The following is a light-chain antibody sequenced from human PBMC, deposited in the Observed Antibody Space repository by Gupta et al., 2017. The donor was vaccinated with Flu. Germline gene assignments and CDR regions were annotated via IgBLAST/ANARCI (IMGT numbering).Light chain of an antibody. V-gene: IGLV1-44*01. CDR2: SNH. CDR1: NSNIGSNT. CDR3: SAWDDSLNGYWV. Sequence: VTISCSGSNSNIGSNTVNWYQQLPGTAPKLLSYSNHQRPSGVPDRFSGSKSGTSASLAISGLQSEDEADYYGSAWDDSLNGYWVFGGGTKLTVL. J-gene: IGLJ3*02.